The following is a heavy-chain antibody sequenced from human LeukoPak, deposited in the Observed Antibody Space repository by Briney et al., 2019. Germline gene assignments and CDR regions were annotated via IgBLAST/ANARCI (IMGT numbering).Heavy chain of an antibody. CDR1: GYSFTSYW. V-gene: IGHV5-51*01. CDR2: IYPGDSDT. CDR3: ARHLGLYNWNGNNDAFDI. J-gene: IGHJ3*02. Sequence: KVGESLKISCKGSGYSFTSYWIGWVRQMPGKGLEWMGIIYPGDSDTRYSPSFQGQVTISADKSISTAYLQWSSLKASDTAMYYCARHLGLYNWNGNNDAFDIWGQGTMVTVSS. D-gene: IGHD1-1*01.